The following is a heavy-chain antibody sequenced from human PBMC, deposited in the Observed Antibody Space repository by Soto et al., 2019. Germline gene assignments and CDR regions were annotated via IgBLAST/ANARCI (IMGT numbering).Heavy chain of an antibody. D-gene: IGHD2-15*01. Sequence: PGGSLRLSCVASGFTFSTYAMTWVRQAPEKGLEWVSTISGSAGSTYYADSVKGRFTISRDNSKNTLYLQMNSLRAEDTAVYYCARADCSGGSCYSRTDAFDIWGQGTMVTVSS. V-gene: IGHV3-23*01. CDR3: ARADCSGGSCYSRTDAFDI. CDR1: GFTFSTYA. CDR2: ISGSAGST. J-gene: IGHJ3*02.